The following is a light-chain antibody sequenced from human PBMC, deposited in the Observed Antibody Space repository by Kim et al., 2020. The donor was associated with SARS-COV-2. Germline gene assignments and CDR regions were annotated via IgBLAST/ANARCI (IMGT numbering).Light chain of an antibody. V-gene: IGKV3-20*01. CDR2: GAS. Sequence: SLAPGERATLSCRASHNIPNSYLAWYQHNPGQAPRLLIYGASTRAAGIPDRFTGRGSVTDFTLTISRLEPEDFGMYYCQQYGYSPSFGQGTKLEI. CDR1: HNIPNSY. CDR3: QQYGYSPS. J-gene: IGKJ2*01.